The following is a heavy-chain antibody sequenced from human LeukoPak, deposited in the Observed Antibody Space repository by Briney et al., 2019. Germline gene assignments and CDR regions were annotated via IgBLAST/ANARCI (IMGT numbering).Heavy chain of an antibody. V-gene: IGHV4-61*09. CDR3: ARARVVVVAADYYYNGMDV. D-gene: IGHD2-15*01. CDR1: GGSISSGSYY. J-gene: IGHJ6*02. CDR2: IYTRGST. Sequence: PSQTLSLTCTVSGGSISSGSYYWSWTRQPAGKGLEWIGHIYTRGSTYYNPSLESRVTISVDTSKNQFSLRLRSVAAADTAVYYCARARVVVVAADYYYNGMDVWGQGTTVTVSS.